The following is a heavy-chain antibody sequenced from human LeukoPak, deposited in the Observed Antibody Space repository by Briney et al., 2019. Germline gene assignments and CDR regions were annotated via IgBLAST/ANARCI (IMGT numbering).Heavy chain of an antibody. J-gene: IGHJ3*02. CDR3: ARDLVTVTKGFDI. CDR1: DYSISSGYY. V-gene: IGHV4-61*01. CDR2: ISYIGST. D-gene: IGHD4-17*01. Sequence: SETLSLTCTVSDYSISSGYYWGWIRQPPGKGLEWIGYISYIGSTNYNPSLKSRVTISIDTSRNQFSLRLSSVTAADTAVYYCARDLVTVTKGFDIWGQGTMVSVSS.